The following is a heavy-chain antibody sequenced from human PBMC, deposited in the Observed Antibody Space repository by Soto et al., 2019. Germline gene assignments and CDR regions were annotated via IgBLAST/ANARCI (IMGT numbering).Heavy chain of an antibody. J-gene: IGHJ6*02. CDR3: TTDTAVPAALSWNYYHYVMDV. CDR1: GFTFSNAW. CDR2: IKSKTDGGTT. Sequence: GGSLRLSCAASGFTFSNAWMSWVRQAPGKGLEWVGRIKSKTDGGTTDYAAPVKGRFTISRDDSKNTLYLQMNSLKTEDTAVYYCTTDTAVPAALSWNYYHYVMDVWGQGTPVTVSS. D-gene: IGHD2-2*01. V-gene: IGHV3-15*01.